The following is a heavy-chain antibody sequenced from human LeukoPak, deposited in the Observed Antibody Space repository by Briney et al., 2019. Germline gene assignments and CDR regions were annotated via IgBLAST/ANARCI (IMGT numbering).Heavy chain of an antibody. CDR3: ARKIAAAGTYWFDP. Sequence: TSETLSLTCTVSGGSISSYYWSWIRQPPGKGLEWIGYIYYSGSTNYNPSLKRRVTISVDTSKNQFSLKLSSVTAADTAVYYCARKIAAAGTYWFDPWGQGTLVTVSS. CDR2: IYYSGST. J-gene: IGHJ5*02. D-gene: IGHD6-13*01. V-gene: IGHV4-59*01. CDR1: GGSISSYY.